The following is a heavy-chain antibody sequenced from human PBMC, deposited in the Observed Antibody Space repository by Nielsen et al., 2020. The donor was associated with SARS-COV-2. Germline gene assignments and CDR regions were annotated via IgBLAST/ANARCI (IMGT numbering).Heavy chain of an antibody. CDR2: INPNSGGT. Sequence: ASVKVSCKASGYTFTGYYMHWVRQAPGQGLEWMGRINPNSGGTNYAQKFQGRVTMTRDTSISTAYMELSRLRSDDTAVYYCARDPREVFYDSSGFYYYYGMDVWGKGTTVTVSS. CDR1: GYTFTGYY. CDR3: ARDPREVFYDSSGFYYYYGMDV. V-gene: IGHV1-2*06. D-gene: IGHD3-22*01. J-gene: IGHJ6*04.